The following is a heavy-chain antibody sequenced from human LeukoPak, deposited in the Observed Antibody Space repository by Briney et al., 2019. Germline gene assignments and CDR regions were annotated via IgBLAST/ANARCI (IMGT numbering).Heavy chain of an antibody. J-gene: IGHJ4*02. Sequence: ASVKVSCKVSGYTLTELSMHWVRQAPGKGLEWMGGFDPEDGETIYAQKFQGRVTMTEDTSTDTAYMELSSLRSEDTAVYYCATDIYERWEYRYWGQGTLVTVSS. CDR3: ATDIYERWEYRY. CDR1: GYTLTELS. V-gene: IGHV1-24*01. CDR2: FDPEDGET. D-gene: IGHD1-26*01.